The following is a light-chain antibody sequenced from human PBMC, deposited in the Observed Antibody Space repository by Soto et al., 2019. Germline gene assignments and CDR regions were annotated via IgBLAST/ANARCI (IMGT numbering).Light chain of an antibody. V-gene: IGKV3-20*01. Sequence: PGERATLSCRASQSFSSSYLAWYQQKPGQAPRLLIYGASSRATGIPDRFSGSGSGTDFTLTISRLEPEDFAVYYCQQYGSSPFTFGPGTKVDVK. CDR1: QSFSSSY. CDR2: GAS. J-gene: IGKJ3*01. CDR3: QQYGSSPFT.